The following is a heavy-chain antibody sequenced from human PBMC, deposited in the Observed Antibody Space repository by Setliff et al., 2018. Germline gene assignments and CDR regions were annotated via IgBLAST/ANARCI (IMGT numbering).Heavy chain of an antibody. Sequence: GASVKVSCKASGGTFSSYAISWVRQAPGQGLEWMGGIIPIFGTANYARKFQGRVTITADESTSTAYMELSSLRSEDTAVYYCATSVSWIQLVLYPQGHPEPFDYWGQGTLVTVSS. CDR1: GGTFSSYA. D-gene: IGHD5-18*01. CDR3: ATSVSWIQLVLYPQGHPEPFDY. CDR2: IIPIFGTA. J-gene: IGHJ4*02. V-gene: IGHV1-69*13.